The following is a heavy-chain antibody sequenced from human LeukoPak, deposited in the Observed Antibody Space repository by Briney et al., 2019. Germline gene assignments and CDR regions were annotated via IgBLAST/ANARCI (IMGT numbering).Heavy chain of an antibody. J-gene: IGHJ6*03. CDR2: INPNTGGT. D-gene: IGHD3-3*01. Sequence: ASVKVSCKTSEYTFTGYYMHWVRQAPGQGFEWMGWINPNTGGTDYAQKLQGRVTMTTDTSTSTAYMELRSLRSDDTAVYYCARDRAYYDFWSGYPKDYMDVWGKGTTVTVSS. CDR3: ARDRAYYDFWSGYPKDYMDV. V-gene: IGHV1-2*02. CDR1: EYTFTGYY.